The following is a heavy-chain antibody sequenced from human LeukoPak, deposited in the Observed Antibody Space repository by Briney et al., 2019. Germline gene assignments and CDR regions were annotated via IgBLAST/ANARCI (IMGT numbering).Heavy chain of an antibody. D-gene: IGHD3-9*01. CDR1: GFSFRSYE. CDR3: AGHPAAGYRIDY. J-gene: IGHJ4*02. Sequence: GGCLRLSCAASGFSFRSYEMNWIRQAPGKGLEWVSYISSSGSTIYYADSVKGRFTISRDNTKNSLYLQMNSLRAEDTAVYYCAGHPAAGYRIDYWGQGTLVTVSS. CDR2: ISSSGSTI. V-gene: IGHV3-48*03.